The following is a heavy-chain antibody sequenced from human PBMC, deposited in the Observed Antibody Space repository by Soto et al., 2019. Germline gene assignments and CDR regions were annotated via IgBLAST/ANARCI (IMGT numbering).Heavy chain of an antibody. V-gene: IGHV1-18*01. CDR1: GYTFTSYG. Sequence: GASVKVSCKASGYTFTSYGISWVRQAPGQGLEWMGWISAYNGNTNYAQKLQGRVTMTTDTSTSTAYMELRSLRSDDTAVYYCARDREIYGSIYDSSSHWGQGTLVTVS. CDR2: ISAYNGNT. D-gene: IGHD3-22*01. CDR3: ARDREIYGSIYDSSSH. J-gene: IGHJ4*02.